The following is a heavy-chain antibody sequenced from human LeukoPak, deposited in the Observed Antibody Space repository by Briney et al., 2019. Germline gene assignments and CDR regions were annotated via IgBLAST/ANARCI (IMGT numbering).Heavy chain of an antibody. Sequence: KSSETLSLTCTVSGASISRESWSWIRQAPGKGLECIGYSYDNWRMNYNPSLQSRVTISLDTSKNRLSLQLSSVTAADTAVYYCARRIQLWSYWHFDLWGRGTLVTVTS. CDR1: GASISRES. CDR2: SYDNWRM. CDR3: ARRIQLWSYWHFDL. D-gene: IGHD1-1*01. J-gene: IGHJ2*01. V-gene: IGHV4-4*08.